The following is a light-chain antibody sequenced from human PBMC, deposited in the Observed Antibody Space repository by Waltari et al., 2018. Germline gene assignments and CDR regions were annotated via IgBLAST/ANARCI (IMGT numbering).Light chain of an antibody. CDR3: NSYTGSSSWV. V-gene: IGLV2-14*01. CDR2: DVS. J-gene: IGLJ3*02. CDR1: SRDGGFYNY. Sequence: QSALTQPTSVSGSPGQSLTIPCTGTSRDGGFYNYASWYQQYTGKVPRLLIYDVSDRPSGVSSSFSGSKSGNTASLTISGLQADDEADYYCNSYTGSSSWVFGGGTKLTVL.